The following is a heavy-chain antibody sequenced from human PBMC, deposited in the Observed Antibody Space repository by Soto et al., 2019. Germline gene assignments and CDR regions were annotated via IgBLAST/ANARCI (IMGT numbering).Heavy chain of an antibody. D-gene: IGHD5-18*01. V-gene: IGHV1-69*01. CDR3: ARSEHTPMAYDAFDI. Sequence: SVRVSCKASVGTFIGYAISGGRQAPGQGLEWMGGINPIFGTANYAQTFQGRVTITADESTSTAYMELSSLRSEDTAVYYCARSEHTPMAYDAFDIWGQGTMVTVSS. CDR1: VGTFIGYA. J-gene: IGHJ3*02. CDR2: INPIFGTA.